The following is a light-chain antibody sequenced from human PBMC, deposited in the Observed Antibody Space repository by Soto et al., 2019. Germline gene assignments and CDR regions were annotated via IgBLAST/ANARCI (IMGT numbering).Light chain of an antibody. CDR2: DVT. V-gene: IGLV2-14*01. J-gene: IGLJ2*01. CDR1: SSDVGGYNN. Sequence: QSALTQPASVSGSPGQSITISCTGSSSDVGGYNNVSWYQQHPGNAPKLMIYDVTNRPSGVSTRFSGSKSGNTASLIISGLQAEDEADYYCSSYTSSNNVVFGGGTKLTVL. CDR3: SSYTSSNNVV.